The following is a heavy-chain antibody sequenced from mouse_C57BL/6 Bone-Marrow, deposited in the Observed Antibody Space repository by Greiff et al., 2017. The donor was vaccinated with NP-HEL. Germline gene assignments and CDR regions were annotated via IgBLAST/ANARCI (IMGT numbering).Heavy chain of an antibody. CDR3: ARRPYYYGSSPWYFDV. D-gene: IGHD1-1*01. CDR2: ISNLAYSI. CDR1: GFTFSDYG. J-gene: IGHJ1*03. V-gene: IGHV5-15*04. Sequence: EVKVVESGGGLVQPGGSLKLSCAASGFTFSDYGMAWVRQAPRKGPEWVAFISNLAYSIYYADTVTGRFTISRENAKNTLYLEMSSLRSEDTAMYYCARRPYYYGSSPWYFDVWGTGTTVTVSS.